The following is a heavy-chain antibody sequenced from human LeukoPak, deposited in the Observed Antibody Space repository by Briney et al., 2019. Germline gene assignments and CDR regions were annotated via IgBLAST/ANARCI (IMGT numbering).Heavy chain of an antibody. Sequence: PGGSLRLSCAASGFSFNNAWMSWVRQAPGKGLEWVGRIKRKTDGGTTDCAAPVKGRFTISRDNSKNTLYLQMSSLRAEDTAVYYCVRPRLGGSTSWWYLDYWGQGTLVTVSS. CDR3: VRPRLGGSTSWWYLDY. CDR2: IKRKTDGGTT. V-gene: IGHV3-15*05. J-gene: IGHJ4*02. D-gene: IGHD2-2*01. CDR1: GFSFNNAW.